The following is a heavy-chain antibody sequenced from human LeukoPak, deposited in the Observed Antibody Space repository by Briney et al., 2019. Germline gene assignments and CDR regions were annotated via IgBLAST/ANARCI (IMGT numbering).Heavy chain of an antibody. Sequence: SETLSLTCTVSGGSISSYYWSWIRQPPGKGLEWIGYIYYSGSTNYNPSLKSRVTISVDTSKNQFSLKLSSVTAADTAVYYCARVELRFLEWSGFDPWGQGTLVTVSS. CDR1: GGSISSYY. D-gene: IGHD3-3*01. J-gene: IGHJ5*02. CDR3: ARVELRFLEWSGFDP. CDR2: IYYSGST. V-gene: IGHV4-59*01.